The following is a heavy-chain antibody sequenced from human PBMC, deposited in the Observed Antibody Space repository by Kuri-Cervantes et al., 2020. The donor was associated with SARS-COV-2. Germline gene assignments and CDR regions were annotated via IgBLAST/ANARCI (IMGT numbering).Heavy chain of an antibody. D-gene: IGHD1-14*01. V-gene: IGHV3-23*01. CDR1: DFTFNTYA. CDR3: AKGGSRNWFDP. Sequence: GGSLRLSCAASDFTFNTYAMGWVRQAPGKGLEWVSGITGDGTSTYYADSVKGRFTISRDNSKNTLSLQMNSLRAEDTAVYYCAKGGSRNWFDPWGQGTLVTVSS. J-gene: IGHJ5*02. CDR2: ITGDGTST.